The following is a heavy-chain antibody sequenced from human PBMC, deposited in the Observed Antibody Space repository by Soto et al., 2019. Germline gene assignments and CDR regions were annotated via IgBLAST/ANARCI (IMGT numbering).Heavy chain of an antibody. CDR3: SRGYPPRDQLGNLPGAF. CDR2: INPSGGST. D-gene: IGHD1-1*01. V-gene: IGHV1-46*03. Sequence: QVQLVQSGAEVMQPGASVKVSCKASGYTFTSYYIQWVRQAPGQGLEWMGIINPSGGSTNYAQKSQGRFTLTRDTSTSTVYMELSSLRSEDTAIYYCSRGYPPRDQLGNLPGAFWGQGTLVTVSS. J-gene: IGHJ4*02. CDR1: GYTFTSYY.